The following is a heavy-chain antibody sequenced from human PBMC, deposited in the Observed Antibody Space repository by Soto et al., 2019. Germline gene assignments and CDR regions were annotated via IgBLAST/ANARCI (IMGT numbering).Heavy chain of an antibody. V-gene: IGHV1-18*04. D-gene: IGHD6-19*01. CDR1: GYTFTSYG. CDR2: ISAYNGNT. CDR3: ARDIAVAGTGYGMDV. J-gene: IGHJ6*02. Sequence: ASVKVSGKASGYTFTSYGISWVRQAPGQGLEWMGWISAYNGNTNYAQKLQGRVTMTTDTSTSTAYMELRSLRSDDTAVYYCARDIAVAGTGYGMDVWGQGTTVTVSS.